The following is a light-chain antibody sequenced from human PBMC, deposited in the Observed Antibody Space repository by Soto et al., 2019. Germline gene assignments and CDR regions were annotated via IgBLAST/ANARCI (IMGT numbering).Light chain of an antibody. V-gene: IGKV1-5*03. CDR1: QSISSW. J-gene: IGKJ1*01. CDR2: NAS. CDR3: QQYNGYPWT. Sequence: DIQMTQSPPTLSASVGDRVTITCRASQSISSWLAWYQQRPGKAPKLLIYNASSLESGVSSRFSGGGSGTDFTLTISSLQPDDFATYYCQQYNGYPWTFGQGTKVEIK.